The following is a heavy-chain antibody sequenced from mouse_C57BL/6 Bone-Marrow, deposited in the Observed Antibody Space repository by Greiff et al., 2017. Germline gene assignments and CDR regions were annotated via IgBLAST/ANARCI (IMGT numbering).Heavy chain of an antibody. CDR3: ASNWDWFAY. D-gene: IGHD4-1*02. Sequence: QVQLQQPGAELVKPGASVKLSCKASGYTFTSYWMQWVKQRPGQGLAWIGEIDPSDSYTNYNQKFKGKATLTVDTSSSTAYMQLSSLTSEGSAVYYCASNWDWFAYWGQGTLVTVSA. J-gene: IGHJ3*01. CDR2: IDPSDSYT. CDR1: GYTFTSYW. V-gene: IGHV1-50*01.